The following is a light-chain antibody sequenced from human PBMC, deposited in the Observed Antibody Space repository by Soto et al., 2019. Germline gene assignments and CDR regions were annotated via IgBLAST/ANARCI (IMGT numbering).Light chain of an antibody. J-gene: IGLJ1*01. CDR2: EVS. CDR1: SSDVGGFNY. V-gene: IGLV2-14*01. Sequence: QSVLTQPASVSGSPGQSITISCTGTSSDVGGFNYVSWYQQHPGKAPKLMIYEVSDRPSGVSNRFSGSKSGNTASLTISGLQAADEADYYCSSYTSNGTPYVFGTGTKLTVL. CDR3: SSYTSNGTPYV.